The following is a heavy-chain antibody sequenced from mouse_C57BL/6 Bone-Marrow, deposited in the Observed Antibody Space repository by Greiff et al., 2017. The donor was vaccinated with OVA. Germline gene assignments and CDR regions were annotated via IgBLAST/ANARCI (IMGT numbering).Heavy chain of an antibody. CDR1: GYTFTDYY. CDR2: INPYNGGT. CDR3: ARGITTVVPFYAMDY. D-gene: IGHD1-1*01. V-gene: IGHV1-19*01. Sequence: EVKLMESGPVLVKPGASVKMSCKASGYTFTDYYMNWVKQSHGKSLEWIGVINPYNGGTSYNQKFKGKATLTVDKSSSTAYMELNSLTSEDSAVYYCARGITTVVPFYAMDYWGQGTSVTVSS. J-gene: IGHJ4*01.